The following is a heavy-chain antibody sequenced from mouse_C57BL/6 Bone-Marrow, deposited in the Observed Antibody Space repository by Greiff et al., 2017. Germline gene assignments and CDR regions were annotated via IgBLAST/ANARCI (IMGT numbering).Heavy chain of an antibody. V-gene: IGHV14-2*01. J-gene: IGHJ2*01. CDR2: IDPEDGET. Sequence: VQLQQSGAELVKPGASVKLSCTASGFTITDYYMHWVKQRPEQGLEWIGRIDPEDGETNYAPKFQGKATITADTSSTTAYLQLSSLTSEDTSVYYCARGVVTTDFDYWGQGTTLTVSS. CDR3: ARGVVTTDFDY. D-gene: IGHD2-5*01. CDR1: GFTITDYY.